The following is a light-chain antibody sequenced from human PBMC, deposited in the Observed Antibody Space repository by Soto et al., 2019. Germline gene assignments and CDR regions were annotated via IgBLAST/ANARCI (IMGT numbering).Light chain of an antibody. CDR1: QYINTR. CDR3: HQRQSWPRT. V-gene: IGKV3-11*01. CDR2: QTS. J-gene: IGKJ1*01. Sequence: EIVLTQSPATLSSFPGDRVTLSCRASQYINTRLAWYQHRPGQAPRLLIYQTSIRAAGIPARFSASGTGTDFTPTISDVQPEDFAVYYCHQRQSWPRTFGQGTKVDI.